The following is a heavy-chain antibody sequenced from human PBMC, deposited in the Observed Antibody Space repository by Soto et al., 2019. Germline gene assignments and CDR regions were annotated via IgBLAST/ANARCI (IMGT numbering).Heavy chain of an antibody. V-gene: IGHV3-15*07. J-gene: IGHJ3*02. CDR2: IKSKTDGGTT. CDR1: SVSNAW. Sequence: SVSNAWMNWVRQAPGKGLEWVGRIKSKTDGGTTDYAAPVKGRFTISRDDSXXTLYLQMXXXXXXDTAVYYCTTKYYYDXXXXXXXXXXXIWGQGTMVTVSS. D-gene: IGHD3-22*01. CDR3: TTKYYYDXXXXXXXXXXXI.